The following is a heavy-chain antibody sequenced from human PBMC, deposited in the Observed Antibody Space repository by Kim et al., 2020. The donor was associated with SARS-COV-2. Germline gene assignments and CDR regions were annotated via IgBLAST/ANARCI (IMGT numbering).Heavy chain of an antibody. Sequence: GGSLRLSCAASRFTFSDYYIAWIRLAPGKGLEWVSFISSRSTYTFYANSAKGRFIISRDYSKNSVYLQINSLKADDTAVYYCSRGHPRTHFYFDFWGQEALVTVSS. CDR2: ISSRSTYT. J-gene: IGHJ4*02. CDR1: RFTFSDYY. V-gene: IGHV3-11*06. CDR3: SRGHPRTHFYFDF.